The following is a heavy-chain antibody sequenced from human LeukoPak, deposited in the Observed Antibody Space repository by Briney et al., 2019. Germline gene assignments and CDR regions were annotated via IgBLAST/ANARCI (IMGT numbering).Heavy chain of an antibody. J-gene: IGHJ4*02. Sequence: GGSLRLSCAASGFTFSSYSMNWVRQAPGKGLEWVSSISSSSSYIYYADSVKGRFTISRDNAKNSLYLQMNSLRAEDTAVYYCARDFVPYCGSDCYSVPDYWGQGTLVTVSS. CDR2: ISSSSSYI. CDR1: GFTFSSYS. V-gene: IGHV3-21*01. CDR3: ARDFVPYCGSDCYSVPDY. D-gene: IGHD2-21*02.